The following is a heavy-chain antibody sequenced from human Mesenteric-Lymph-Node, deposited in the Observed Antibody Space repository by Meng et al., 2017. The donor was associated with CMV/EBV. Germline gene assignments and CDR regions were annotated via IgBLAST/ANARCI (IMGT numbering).Heavy chain of an antibody. D-gene: IGHD3-3*01. V-gene: IGHV3-11*01. J-gene: IGHJ4*02. CDR2: ISSSGSYV. Sequence: GSLRLSCAASGFTFSDYFMSWIRQAPGKGLEWVSYISSSGSYVYYADSVKGRFTISRDNAKNSLYLQMDSLRAEDTAVYYCATPAVLENYYTPSFDSWGQGALVTVSS. CDR1: GFTFSDYF. CDR3: ATPAVLENYYTPSFDS.